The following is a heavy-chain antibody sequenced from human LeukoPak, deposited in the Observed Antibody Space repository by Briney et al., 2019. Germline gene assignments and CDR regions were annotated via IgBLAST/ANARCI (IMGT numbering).Heavy chain of an antibody. D-gene: IGHD3-3*01. CDR3: ARAVSVGYYDFWSGYYPNWFDP. CDR1: GGSISSSSYY. CDR2: IYHSGST. Sequence: SETLSLTCTVSGGSISSSSYYWGWIRQPPGKGLEWIGSIYHSGSTYYNPSLKSRVTISVDTSKNQFSLKLSSVTAADTAVYYCARAVSVGYYDFWSGYYPNWFDPWGQGTLVTVSS. J-gene: IGHJ5*02. V-gene: IGHV4-39*07.